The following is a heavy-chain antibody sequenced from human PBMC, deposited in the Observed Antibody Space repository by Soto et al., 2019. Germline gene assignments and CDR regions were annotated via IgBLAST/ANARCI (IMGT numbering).Heavy chain of an antibody. V-gene: IGHV1-69*13. J-gene: IGHJ5*02. D-gene: IGHD3-3*01. CDR2: IIPIFGTA. CDR1: GGTFSSYA. CDR3: AREEQPSSFDFWSGYYTPNWFDP. Sequence: SVKVSCNASGGTFSSYAISWVRQAPGQGLEWMGGIIPIFGTANYAQKFQGRVTITADESTSTAYMELSSLRSEDTAVYYCAREEQPSSFDFWSGYYTPNWFDPWGQGTLVTVSS.